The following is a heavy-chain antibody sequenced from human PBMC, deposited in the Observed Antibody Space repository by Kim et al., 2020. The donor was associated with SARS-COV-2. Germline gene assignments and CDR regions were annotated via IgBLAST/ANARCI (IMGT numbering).Heavy chain of an antibody. Sequence: GGSLRLSCAASGFTFSSYAMHWVRQAPGKGLEWVAVISYDGSNKYYADSVKGRFTISRDNSKNTLYLQMNSLRAEDTAVYYCAREGYFQHWFDPWGQGTLVTVSS. D-gene: IGHD2-15*01. V-gene: IGHV3-30-3*01. CDR1: GFTFSSYA. CDR3: AREGYFQHWFDP. J-gene: IGHJ5*02. CDR2: ISYDGSNK.